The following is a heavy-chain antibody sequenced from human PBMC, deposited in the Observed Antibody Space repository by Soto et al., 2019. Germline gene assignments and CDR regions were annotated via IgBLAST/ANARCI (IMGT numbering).Heavy chain of an antibody. CDR3: VRDYYGPGPY. Sequence: GGSLRLSCAASGFTFSSYWMSWVRQAPGKGLEWVANIKQDGTKTYYVDSVKGRFTISRDNAKNSLYLEMNGLRVEDTAVYYCVRDYYGPGPYWGQGTLVTAPQ. CDR2: IKQDGTKT. CDR1: GFTFSSYW. J-gene: IGHJ4*01. D-gene: IGHD3-10*01. V-gene: IGHV3-7*04.